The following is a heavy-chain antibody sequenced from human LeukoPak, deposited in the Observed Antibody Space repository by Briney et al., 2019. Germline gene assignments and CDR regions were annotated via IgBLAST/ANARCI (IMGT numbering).Heavy chain of an antibody. CDR1: GFFVSSKY. CDR3: ARGEDFDWSYYFDY. V-gene: IGHV3-53*01. J-gene: IGHJ4*02. D-gene: IGHD3-9*01. CDR2: IYTGGDT. Sequence: PGGSLRLSCAASGFFVSSKYMSWVRQAPGKGLGWVSIIYTGGDTYYADSVKGRFTISRDNSKNTLYLQMNSLRAEDTAVYYCARGEDFDWSYYFDYWGQGTLVTVSS.